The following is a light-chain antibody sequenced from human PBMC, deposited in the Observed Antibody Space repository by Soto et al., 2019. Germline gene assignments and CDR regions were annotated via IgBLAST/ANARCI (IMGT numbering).Light chain of an antibody. CDR1: NSDIGRYDH. CDR2: EVT. CDR3: CGFAGSNTYI. V-gene: IGLV2-23*02. Sequence: QSVLTQPASVSGSPGQSITISCTGSNSDIGRYDHVSWYQHHPDRAPKLLISEVTNRPSGISDRFSGSKSGYTASLTISGLQAEDEADYYCCGFAGSNTYIFGGGTKLTVL. J-gene: IGLJ2*01.